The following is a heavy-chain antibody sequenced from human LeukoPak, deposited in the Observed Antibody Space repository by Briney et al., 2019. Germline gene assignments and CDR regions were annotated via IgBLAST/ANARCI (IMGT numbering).Heavy chain of an antibody. J-gene: IGHJ4*02. CDR3: ARDQDHIAVAGIDY. V-gene: IGHV1-8*01. D-gene: IGHD6-19*01. CDR1: GYTFTSYD. CDR2: MNPNSGNT. Sequence: VASVKVSCKASGYTFTSYDINWVRQATGQGLEWMGWMNPNSGNTGYAQKFRGRVTITADKSTSTAYMELSSLRSEDTAVYYCARDQDHIAVAGIDYWGQGTLVTVSS.